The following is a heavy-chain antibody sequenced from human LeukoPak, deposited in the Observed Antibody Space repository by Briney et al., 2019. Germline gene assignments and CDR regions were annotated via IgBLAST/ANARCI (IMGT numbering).Heavy chain of an antibody. CDR1: GGSISSGSYY. D-gene: IGHD4-17*01. CDR3: ARDGEGRYGDPYFDY. CDR2: IYTSGST. V-gene: IGHV4-61*02. J-gene: IGHJ4*02. Sequence: PSQTLSLTCTVSGGSISSGSYYWSWIRQPAGKGLEWIGRIYTSGSTNYNPSLKSRVTISVDTSKNQFSLKLSSVTAADTAVYYCARDGEGRYGDPYFDYWGQGTLVTVSS.